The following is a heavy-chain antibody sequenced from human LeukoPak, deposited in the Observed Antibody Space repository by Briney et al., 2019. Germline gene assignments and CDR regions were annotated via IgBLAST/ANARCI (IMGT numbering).Heavy chain of an antibody. Sequence: SQTLSLTCAISGDSVSSKSASWNWIRQSPSRGLEWLGRTYSRSKWFNDYAVSVKSRITVNPDTSKNQFSLHLTFVTPDDTAVYYCARGTGSLDYWGQGTVVTVSS. CDR2: TYSRSKWFN. J-gene: IGHJ4*02. CDR1: GDSVSSKSAS. CDR3: ARGTGSLDY. V-gene: IGHV6-1*01. D-gene: IGHD1-26*01.